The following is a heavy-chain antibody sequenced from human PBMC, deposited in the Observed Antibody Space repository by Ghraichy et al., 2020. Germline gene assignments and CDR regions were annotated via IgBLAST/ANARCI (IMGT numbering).Heavy chain of an antibody. V-gene: IGHV3-48*01. J-gene: IGHJ4*02. D-gene: IGHD2-8*01. Sequence: GRSLRLACAASGFTFSSYSMNWVRQAPGKGLEWVSYISSSSSTIYYADSVKGRFTISRDNAKNSLYLQMNSLRAEDTAVYYCARDNVYLDYWGQGTLVTVSS. CDR3: ARDNVYLDY. CDR2: ISSSSSTI. CDR1: GFTFSSYS.